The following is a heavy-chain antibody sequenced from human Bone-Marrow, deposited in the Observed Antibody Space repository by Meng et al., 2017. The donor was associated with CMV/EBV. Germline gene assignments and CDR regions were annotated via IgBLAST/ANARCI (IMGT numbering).Heavy chain of an antibody. CDR2: MNPNSGNT. J-gene: IGHJ2*01. D-gene: IGHD3-3*01. CDR1: GYTFTSYD. V-gene: IGHV1-8*03. Sequence: ASVKVSCKASGYTFTSYDINWVRQATGQGLEWMGWMNPNSGNTGYAQKFQGRVTITRNTSISTAYMELSSLRSEDTAVYYCARGQGDCWSVGIGRYFDLWGRGTLVTVSS. CDR3: ARGQGDCWSVGIGRYFDL.